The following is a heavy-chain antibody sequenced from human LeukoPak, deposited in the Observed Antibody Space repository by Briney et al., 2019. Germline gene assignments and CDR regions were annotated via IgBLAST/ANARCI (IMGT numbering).Heavy chain of an antibody. Sequence: ASVKVSCKASGYTFTSYGISWVRQAPGQGLEWVGWISAYNGSTNYAQKLQGRVTMTTDTSTSTAYMELRSLRSDDTAVYYCARFLGSLRSSSGAFDIWGQGTMVTVSS. CDR2: ISAYNGST. CDR3: ARFLGSLRSSSGAFDI. CDR1: GYTFTSYG. V-gene: IGHV1-18*01. D-gene: IGHD6-6*01. J-gene: IGHJ3*02.